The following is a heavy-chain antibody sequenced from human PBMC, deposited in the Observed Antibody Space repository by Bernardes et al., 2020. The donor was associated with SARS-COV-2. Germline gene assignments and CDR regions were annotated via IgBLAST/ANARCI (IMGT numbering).Heavy chain of an antibody. D-gene: IGHD3-3*01. Sequence: ASVKVSCKASGYTFTSYGISWVRQAPGQGLEWMGWISAYNGNTNYAQKLQGRVTMTTDTSTSTAYMELRSLRSDDTAVYYCARSRRFLEWLPLQYYYYGMDGWGQGTTVTVSS. CDR3: ARSRRFLEWLPLQYYYYGMDG. J-gene: IGHJ6*02. V-gene: IGHV1-18*01. CDR2: ISAYNGNT. CDR1: GYTFTSYG.